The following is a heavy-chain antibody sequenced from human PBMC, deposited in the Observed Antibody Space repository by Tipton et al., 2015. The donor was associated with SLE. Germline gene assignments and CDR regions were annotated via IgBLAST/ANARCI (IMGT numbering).Heavy chain of an antibody. D-gene: IGHD3-16*01. CDR3: ARTDGGGATFFDQ. CDR2: VHSSGRT. Sequence: TLSLTCTVSGGFISNYYWSWIRQPAGKGLEWTGRVHSSGRTHYDPSLNSRVTVSVDMSKSQISLKLTSVIAADTAVYYCARTDGGGATFFDQWGQGTLVTVSS. J-gene: IGHJ4*02. V-gene: IGHV4-4*07. CDR1: GGFISNYY.